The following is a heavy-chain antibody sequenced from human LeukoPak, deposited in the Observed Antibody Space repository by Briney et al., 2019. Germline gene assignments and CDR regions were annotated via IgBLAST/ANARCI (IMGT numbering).Heavy chain of an antibody. Sequence: GESLKISCEASGYSFTKYWIDWVRQMPGKGLEWMGIIYPGDSDTRYSPSSQGQVTISADKSISTAYLQWSSLQASDTAMDYCVRLFRKGSDGGVDQWGRGTLVTVS. CDR3: VRLFRKGSDGGVDQ. D-gene: IGHD1-26*01. CDR1: GYSFTKYW. V-gene: IGHV5-51*01. J-gene: IGHJ4*02. CDR2: IYPGDSDT.